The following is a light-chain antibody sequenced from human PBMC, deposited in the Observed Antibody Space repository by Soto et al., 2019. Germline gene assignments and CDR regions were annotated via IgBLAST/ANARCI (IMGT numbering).Light chain of an antibody. CDR2: DVS. Sequence: QSALTQPRSVSGSPGQSFTISCTLTSIDVGTYDFVSWYQQHPGKAPRLMIFDVSERPSGVPDRFSGSKSGNTASLTISGLQAEDEADYYCCLYAVTFYVFGTGTKVTVL. CDR3: CLYAVTFYV. V-gene: IGLV2-11*01. CDR1: SIDVGTYDF. J-gene: IGLJ1*01.